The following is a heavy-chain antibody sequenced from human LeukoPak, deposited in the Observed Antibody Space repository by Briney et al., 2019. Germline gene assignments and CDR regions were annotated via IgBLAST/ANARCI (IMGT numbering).Heavy chain of an antibody. CDR1: GGSISNFY. V-gene: IGHV4-4*07. CDR2: IYSSGRT. D-gene: IGHD3-10*01. CDR3: ARDLPSYYFDSGNMFDP. J-gene: IGHJ5*02. Sequence: SETLSLTCTVSGGSISNFYWSWIRQPAGKGLEWIGRIYSSGRTNYNSSLKSRVAMSIDTSNNQFSRKLSSVTAADTAVYYCARDLPSYYFDSGNMFDPWGQGTLVTVSS.